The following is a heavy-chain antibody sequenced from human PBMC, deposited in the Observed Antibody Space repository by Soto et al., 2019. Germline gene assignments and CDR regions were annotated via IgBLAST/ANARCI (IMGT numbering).Heavy chain of an antibody. Sequence: QVQLPESGPGLVKPSQTLSLTWTVSGDSMTTVGYYWTWIRQHPGQGLEWLGFISYSGSTFYSSYLKGRVAISADTSNNQFSLKLNSVTAADTAVYYCTRGDYWGQGNLVTLSS. V-gene: IGHV4-31*02. J-gene: IGHJ4*02. CDR2: ISYSGST. CDR1: GDSMTTVGYY. CDR3: TRGDY.